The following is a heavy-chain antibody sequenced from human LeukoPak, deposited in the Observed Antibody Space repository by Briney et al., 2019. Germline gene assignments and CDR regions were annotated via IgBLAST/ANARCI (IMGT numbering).Heavy chain of an antibody. J-gene: IGHJ3*02. CDR3: AKEKVTTVTTLGAFDI. D-gene: IGHD4-17*01. Sequence: GGSLRLSCAASGFTFSNYAMHWVRQAPGKGLEWVAVISYDGSDKYYADSVKGRFTISRDNSKNTLYLQMISLRAEDTAVYYCAKEKVTTVTTLGAFDIWGQGTMVTVSS. CDR1: GFTFSNYA. V-gene: IGHV3-30-3*01. CDR2: ISYDGSDK.